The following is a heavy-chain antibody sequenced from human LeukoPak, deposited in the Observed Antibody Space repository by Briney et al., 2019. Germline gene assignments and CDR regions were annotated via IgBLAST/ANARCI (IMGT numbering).Heavy chain of an antibody. CDR3: ARGVTSLIDY. V-gene: IGHV4-38-2*02. CDR2: IDGSGSS. CDR1: GYSISSGYL. Sequence: SETLSLTCTVSGYSISSGYLWGWIRQPPGKGLEWIGSIDGSGSSYYNPSLKSRVIISVDTSRNQFSLKMTSVTAADTAVYYCARGVTSLIDYWGQGILVTVSS. D-gene: IGHD5-18*01. J-gene: IGHJ4*02.